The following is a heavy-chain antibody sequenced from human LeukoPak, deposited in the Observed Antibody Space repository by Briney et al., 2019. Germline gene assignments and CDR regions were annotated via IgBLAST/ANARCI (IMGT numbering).Heavy chain of an antibody. V-gene: IGHV3-30*18. CDR3: AKGEDQLLWGSYYFDY. Sequence: PGRSRRLSWAASRSILSIYGMHCVRPAPGRGLEWEAVISYDGSNKLYADSVKGGFAITSDNSNNTLYLKMNSLRGEDTAVYYCAKGEDQLLWGSYYFDYWGQGPLVTVSS. CDR1: RSILSIYG. CDR2: ISYDGSNK. D-gene: IGHD2-2*01. J-gene: IGHJ4*02.